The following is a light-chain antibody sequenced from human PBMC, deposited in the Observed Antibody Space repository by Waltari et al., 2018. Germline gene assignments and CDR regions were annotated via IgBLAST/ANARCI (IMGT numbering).Light chain of an antibody. V-gene: IGLV2-11*01. Sequence: QSALTQPRSVSGSPGQSVTISCTGTSRAVGGFNPFPWYQQHPGKAPKLMIYDVIKRPSGVPDRFSGSKSGITASLTISGLQAEDEADYYCCSFAGTYTWVFGGGTKLTVL. CDR1: SRAVGGFNP. J-gene: IGLJ3*02. CDR3: CSFAGTYTWV. CDR2: DVI.